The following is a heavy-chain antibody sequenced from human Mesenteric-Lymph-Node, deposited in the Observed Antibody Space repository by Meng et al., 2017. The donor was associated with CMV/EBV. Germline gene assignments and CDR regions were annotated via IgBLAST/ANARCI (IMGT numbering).Heavy chain of an antibody. CDR3: AREPSYSSGPTGGAFDI. D-gene: IGHD6-19*01. J-gene: IGHJ3*02. Sequence: SETLSLTCTVSGGSISSGGYYWTWIRQHPGKGLEWIGYIYYSGSAYYNPSLKSRVTISVDTSKNQFSLKLSSVTAADTAVYYCAREPSYSSGPTGGAFDIWGQRTMVTVSS. CDR1: GGSISSGGYY. V-gene: IGHV4-31*03. CDR2: IYYSGSA.